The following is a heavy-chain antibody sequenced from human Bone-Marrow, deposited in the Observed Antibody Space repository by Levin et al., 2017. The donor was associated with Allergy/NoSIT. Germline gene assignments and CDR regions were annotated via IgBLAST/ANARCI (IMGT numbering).Heavy chain of an antibody. D-gene: IGHD3-10*01. CDR1: GFTFSSYA. CDR3: ARGGTRDYYGSGSTNLYHYYYYYGMDG. J-gene: IGHJ6*02. CDR2: ISYDGSNK. V-gene: IGHV3-30*04. Sequence: GGSLRLSCAASGFTFSSYAMHWVRQAPGKGLEWVAVISYDGSNKYYADSVKGRFTISRDNSKNTLYLQMNSLRAEDTAVYYCARGGTRDYYGSGSTNLYHYYYYYGMDGWGQGTTVTVSS.